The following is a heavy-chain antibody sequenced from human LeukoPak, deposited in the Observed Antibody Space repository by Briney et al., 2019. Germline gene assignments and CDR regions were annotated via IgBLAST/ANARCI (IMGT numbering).Heavy chain of an antibody. Sequence: SETLSLTCTVSGGSISSYQWRWIRQPPGKGLEWMGDIYYIGSNNYNPSLKSGVTISVDKTKNQFPLKLSSVTATDTAVYYCATSLGITMVRGAPYYYYGMDVWGQGTTVTVSS. J-gene: IGHJ6*02. D-gene: IGHD3-10*01. CDR2: IYYIGSN. CDR1: GGSISSYQ. V-gene: IGHV4-59*01. CDR3: ATSLGITMVRGAPYYYYGMDV.